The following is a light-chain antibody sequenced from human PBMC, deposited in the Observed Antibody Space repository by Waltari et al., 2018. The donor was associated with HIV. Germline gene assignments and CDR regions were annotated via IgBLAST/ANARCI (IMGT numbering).Light chain of an antibody. CDR3: QQYNSFPII. Sequence: DIQMTQSPSTLSASVGDRVTITCRASQSISSWLAWYPQKPGKEPKLLIYTASSLESGVPSRFSGSGSVTECTLTISSLQPYDFATDYCQQYNSFPIIFGQGTRLEIK. J-gene: IGKJ5*01. CDR1: QSISSW. V-gene: IGKV1-5*03. CDR2: TAS.